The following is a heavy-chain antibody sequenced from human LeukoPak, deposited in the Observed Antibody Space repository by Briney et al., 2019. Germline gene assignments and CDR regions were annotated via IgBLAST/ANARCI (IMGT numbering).Heavy chain of an antibody. V-gene: IGHV3-23*01. J-gene: IGHJ3*02. CDR2: ISFIIST. CDR1: GFNFSSFG. CDR3: AKGTRSLNYDDFDI. Sequence: GGSLRLSCAASGFNFSSFGVNWVHQGPGKGLEWVSCISFIISTWSADSVKGRFTISRDNSKKTVYLQIKRLRDDATAVYYCAKGTRSLNYDDFDIWAQGTLVTVSS. D-gene: IGHD2-2*01.